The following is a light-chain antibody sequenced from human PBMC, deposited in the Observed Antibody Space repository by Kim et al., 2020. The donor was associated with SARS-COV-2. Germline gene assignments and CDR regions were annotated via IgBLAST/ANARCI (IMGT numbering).Light chain of an antibody. CDR2: VNSDGSH. Sequence: QPVLTQSPSASASLGASVRLTCTLSSGHSTYAIAWHQQRPEKGPRYLMKVNSDGSHDTGDGIPVRFSGSSSGAARYLTIYSLQAEDEADYHCQTWGAGIVVFGGGTKLTVL. V-gene: IGLV4-69*01. CDR1: SGHSTYA. J-gene: IGLJ3*02. CDR3: QTWGAGIVV.